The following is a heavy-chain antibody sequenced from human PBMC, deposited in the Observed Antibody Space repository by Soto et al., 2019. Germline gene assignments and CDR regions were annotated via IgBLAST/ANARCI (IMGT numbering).Heavy chain of an antibody. CDR2: IIPILGIA. CDR3: ARNSPYCGGDCYPYYYYGMDV. Sequence: SVKVSCTDSGGTFSSYTISWVRQAPGQGLEWMGRIIPILGIANYAQKFQGRVTITADKSTSTAYMELSSLRSEDTAVYYCARNSPYCGGDCYPYYYYGMDVWGQGTTVTVSS. J-gene: IGHJ6*02. D-gene: IGHD2-21*02. CDR1: GGTFSSYT. V-gene: IGHV1-69*02.